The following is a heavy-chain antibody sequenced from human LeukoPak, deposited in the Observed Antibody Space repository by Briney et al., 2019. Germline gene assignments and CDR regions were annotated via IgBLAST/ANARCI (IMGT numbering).Heavy chain of an antibody. D-gene: IGHD6-19*01. J-gene: IGHJ4*02. CDR3: ARDTLGWYFPPDL. CDR2: IIPIFGTA. V-gene: IGHV1-69*06. CDR1: GGTFSSYA. Sequence: APVKVSCKASGGTFSSYAISWVRQAPGQGLEWMGGIIPIFGTANYAQKFQGRVTITADKSTSTAYMELSSLRSEDTAVYYCARDTLGWYFPPDLWGQGTLVTVSS.